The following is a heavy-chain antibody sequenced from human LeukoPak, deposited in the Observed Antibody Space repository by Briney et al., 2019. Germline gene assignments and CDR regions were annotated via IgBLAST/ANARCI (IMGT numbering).Heavy chain of an antibody. Sequence: SETLSLTCTVSGGSISSSSYYWGWIRQPPGKGLEWIGSIYYSVSTYYNPSLKSRVTISVDTSKTQFSLKLSSVTAADTAVYYCASLNLGDYSGQGTLVTVSP. V-gene: IGHV4-39*01. J-gene: IGHJ4*02. CDR2: IYYSVST. D-gene: IGHD7-27*01. CDR3: ASLNLGDY. CDR1: GGSISSSSYY.